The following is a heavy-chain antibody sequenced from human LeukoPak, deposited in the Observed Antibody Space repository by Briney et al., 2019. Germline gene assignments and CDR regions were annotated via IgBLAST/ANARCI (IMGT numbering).Heavy chain of an antibody. V-gene: IGHV3-23*01. CDR2: ISGGGIST. J-gene: IGHJ4*02. Sequence: QPGGSLRLSCAASGFIFSSYAMSWVRQAPGKGLEWVSAISGGGISTYYADSVKGRLTISRDNSKNTLYLQMNSLRAEDTAVYYCAKDVVLTPGYFDYWGQGTLVTVSS. CDR3: AKDVVLTPGYFDY. CDR1: GFIFSSYA. D-gene: IGHD4/OR15-4a*01.